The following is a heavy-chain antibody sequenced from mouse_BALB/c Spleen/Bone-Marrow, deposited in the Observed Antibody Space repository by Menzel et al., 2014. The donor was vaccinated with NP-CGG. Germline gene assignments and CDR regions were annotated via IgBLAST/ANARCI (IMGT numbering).Heavy chain of an antibody. D-gene: IGHD1-1*01. CDR2: IDPANGNT. CDR3: AREGYGSNYAMVY. V-gene: IGHV14-3*02. J-gene: IGHJ4*01. CDR1: GFNIKDTY. Sequence: EVKLVESGAELVKPGASVKLSCTASGFNIKDTYMHWVKQRPEQGLEWIGRIDPANGNTKYDPKFQGKATITADTSSNTAYLQLSSLTSEDTAVYYCAREGYGSNYAMVYWGQGTSVTVSS.